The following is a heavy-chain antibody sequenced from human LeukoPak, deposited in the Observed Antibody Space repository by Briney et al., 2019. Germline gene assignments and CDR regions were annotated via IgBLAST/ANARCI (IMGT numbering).Heavy chain of an antibody. D-gene: IGHD2-2*01. V-gene: IGHV1-2*02. J-gene: IGHJ4*02. CDR2: INPNSGGT. Sequence: ASVKVSCKASGYTFTGYYMHWVRQAPGQGLEWMGWINPNSGGTNHAQKFQGRVTMTRDTSISTAYMELSRLRSDDTAVYYCARSTRYCSSTSCYSFFDYWGQGTLVTVSS. CDR1: GYTFTGYY. CDR3: ARSTRYCSSTSCYSFFDY.